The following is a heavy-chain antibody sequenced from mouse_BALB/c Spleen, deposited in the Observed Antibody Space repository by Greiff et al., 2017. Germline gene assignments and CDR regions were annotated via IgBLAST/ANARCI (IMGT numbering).Heavy chain of an antibody. Sequence: EVQVVESGGDLVKPGGSLKLSCAASGFTFSSYGMSWVRQTPDKRLEWVATISSGGSYTYYPDSVKGRFTISRDNAKNTLYLQMSSLKSEDTAMYYCASLYGSSYAMDYWGQGTSVTVSS. CDR3: ASLYGSSYAMDY. J-gene: IGHJ4*01. V-gene: IGHV5-6*01. CDR1: GFTFSSYG. CDR2: ISSGGSYT. D-gene: IGHD1-3*01.